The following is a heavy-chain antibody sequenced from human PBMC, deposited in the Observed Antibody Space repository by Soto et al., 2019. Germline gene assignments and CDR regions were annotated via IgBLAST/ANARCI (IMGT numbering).Heavy chain of an antibody. J-gene: IGHJ4*02. CDR2: IIHPFGTP. D-gene: IGHD3-10*01. V-gene: IGHV1-69*01. CDR3: ARDRDDYGSGNYYNRIDF. CDR1: GGIFSTYA. Sequence: QVQLVQSGAEVKKPGSSVKVSCKASGGIFSTYAISWLRQAPGQGLEWMGGIIHPFGTPNYAQRVQGRVTITADESTSTAYMELSRLRSEDTAVYYCARDRDDYGSGNYYNRIDFWGQGTLVTVSS.